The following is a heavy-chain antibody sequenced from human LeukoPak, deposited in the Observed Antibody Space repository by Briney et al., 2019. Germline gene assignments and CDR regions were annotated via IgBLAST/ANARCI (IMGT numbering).Heavy chain of an antibody. CDR3: ARHYYDSSGYYPWYFDY. D-gene: IGHD3-22*01. V-gene: IGHV4-39*01. Sequence: SETLSLTCTVSGGSLSSSTYYWGWIRQPPGKGLEWIGSMYYSGSTYYNQSLKSRVAISVDTSKKQFSLKLTSVTAADTAVYCCARHYYDSSGYYPWYFDYWGQGTLVTVSS. J-gene: IGHJ4*02. CDR2: MYYSGST. CDR1: GGSLSSSTYY.